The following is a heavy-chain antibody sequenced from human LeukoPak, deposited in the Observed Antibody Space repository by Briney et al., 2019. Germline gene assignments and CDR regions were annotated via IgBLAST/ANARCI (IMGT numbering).Heavy chain of an antibody. J-gene: IGHJ4*02. CDR1: GFTFTSSA. CDR2: ILVGSGNT. Sequence: SVTVSCKESGFTFTSSAVQGVRQGRGQRVEWIGWILVGSGNTNYAQKFQERVTITRDIETSTAYRELSSLRSDDTAVYSCAAAPCSGSYYVYWGQGTLVTVSS. D-gene: IGHD1-26*01. V-gene: IGHV1-58*01. CDR3: AAAPCSGSYYVY.